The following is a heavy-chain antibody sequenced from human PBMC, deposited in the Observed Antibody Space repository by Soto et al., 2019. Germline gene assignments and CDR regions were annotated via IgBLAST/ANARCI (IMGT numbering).Heavy chain of an antibody. J-gene: IGHJ5*02. CDR2: ISIGGDKT. D-gene: IGHD5-12*01. V-gene: IGHV3-23*01. CDR3: AKWEGYGDH. CDR1: GFTFSSNS. Sequence: EVQLLESGGDLIHPGGSLRLSCAASGFTFSSNSFTWVRQAPGKGLEYVSGISIGGDKTWHADSVKGRFTVSRDNSKNTVYLQMNSLRVDDTAVYYCAKWEGYGDHWGQGTLVTVSS.